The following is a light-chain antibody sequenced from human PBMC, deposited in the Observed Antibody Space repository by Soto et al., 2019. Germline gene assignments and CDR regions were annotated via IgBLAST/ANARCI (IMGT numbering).Light chain of an antibody. V-gene: IGKV3-11*01. CDR1: QNVDKF. CDR3: QQRSNWPPGT. J-gene: IGKJ1*01. Sequence: EIELTHSPSTFSLSPGETATLSCSASQNVDKFLAWYQQRPGQPPRLLIFDSSNRATGVPARFSGSGSGTDFTLTISSLEPEDFAVYYCQQRSNWPPGTFGQGTKVDIK. CDR2: DSS.